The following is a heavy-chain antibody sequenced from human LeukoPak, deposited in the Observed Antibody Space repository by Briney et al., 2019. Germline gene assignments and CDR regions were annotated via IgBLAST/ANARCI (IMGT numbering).Heavy chain of an antibody. CDR2: IIPGGGST. J-gene: IGHJ4*02. Sequence: ASVKVSCKASGYTFTRYYMSWVLQAPGQGLEWMGIIIPGGGSTSYAQKFQGRLTMTRDMSTSTVYMELSSLRSEDTAVYYCAREGYCSGGSCYSFDYWGQGTLVTVSS. CDR3: AREGYCSGGSCYSFDY. D-gene: IGHD2-15*01. V-gene: IGHV1-46*01. CDR1: GYTFTRYY.